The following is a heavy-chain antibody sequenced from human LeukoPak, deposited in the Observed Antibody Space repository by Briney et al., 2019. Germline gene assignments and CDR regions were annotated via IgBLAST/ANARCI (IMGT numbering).Heavy chain of an antibody. CDR2: IYYSGST. V-gene: IGHV4-61*01. Sequence: PSETLSLTCTVSGYSISSGYYWSWIRQPPGKGLEWIGYIYYSGSTKYNPSLKSRVTISVDTSKNQFSLRLSSVTAADTAVYYCARYPFDGYNYYFDYWGQGTLVTVSS. D-gene: IGHD5-24*01. J-gene: IGHJ4*02. CDR3: ARYPFDGYNYYFDY. CDR1: GYSISSGYY.